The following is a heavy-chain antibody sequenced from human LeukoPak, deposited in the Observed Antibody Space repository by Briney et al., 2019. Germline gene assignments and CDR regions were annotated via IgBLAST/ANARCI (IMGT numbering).Heavy chain of an antibody. CDR1: GFTFRSYA. CDR3: ARVSSSWYRDYFDY. V-gene: IGHV3-23*01. CDR2: ISGSGGST. D-gene: IGHD6-13*01. Sequence: GGSLSLSCPASGFTFRSYAMSWVRQAPGKGLEWAQVISGSGGSTYYADSVKGRFTISRDNSKNTLYLQMNSLRAEDTAVYYCARVSSSWYRDYFDYWGQGTLVTVSS. J-gene: IGHJ4*02.